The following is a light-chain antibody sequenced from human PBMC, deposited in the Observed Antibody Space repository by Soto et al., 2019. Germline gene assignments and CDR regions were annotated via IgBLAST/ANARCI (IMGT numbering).Light chain of an antibody. J-gene: IGKJ4*01. V-gene: IGKV3-15*01. Sequence: EIVMTQSPATLSVSPGERVTLSCRTSQSVSSNLAWYQQKPGQAPRLLIYRASARATGIPGRFSGSGSGTEFTLTISSLQSEDFAVYYCQQYHDWPPLTFGGGTKVEIK. CDR1: QSVSSN. CDR3: QQYHDWPPLT. CDR2: RAS.